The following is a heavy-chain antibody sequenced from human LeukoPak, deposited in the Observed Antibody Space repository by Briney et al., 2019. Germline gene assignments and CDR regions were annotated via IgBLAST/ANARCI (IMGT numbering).Heavy chain of an antibody. J-gene: IGHJ4*02. Sequence: VASVTVSCTASGYTFTGYYMHWVRQAPGQGLEWMGWINPNSGGTNYAQKFQGRVTMTRDTSISTAYMELSRLRSDDTAVYYCARGTATGIGGYYDSSGPRWGQGTLVTVSS. CDR3: ARGTATGIGGYYDSSGPR. V-gene: IGHV1-2*02. CDR2: INPNSGGT. D-gene: IGHD3-22*01. CDR1: GYTFTGYY.